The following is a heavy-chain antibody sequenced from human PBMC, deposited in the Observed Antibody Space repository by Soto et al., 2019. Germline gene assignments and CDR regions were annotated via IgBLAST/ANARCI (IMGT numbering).Heavy chain of an antibody. CDR3: AGGGVSTRTFEY. Sequence: PGESLKISCKGSGYNFAGYWIAWVRQMPGKGLELMGIIYPSDSDTRYRPSFQGQVTISADKSISSAYLQWSSLRASDTAMYYCAGGGVSTRTFEYWGKGTPVIVSS. CDR1: GYNFAGYW. V-gene: IGHV5-51*01. CDR2: IYPSDSDT. D-gene: IGHD3-3*01. J-gene: IGHJ4*02.